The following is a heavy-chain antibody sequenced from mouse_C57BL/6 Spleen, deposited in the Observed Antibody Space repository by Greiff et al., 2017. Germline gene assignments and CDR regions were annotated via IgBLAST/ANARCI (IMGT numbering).Heavy chain of an antibody. CDR1: GYTFTSYW. CDR3: ARGDYEYAYYAMDY. Sequence: QVQLQQSGAELVKPGASVKLSCKASGYTFTSYWMHWVKQRPGRGLEWIGRIDPNSGGTKYNEKFKSKATLTVDKPSSTAYMQLSRRTSEDSAVYYCARGDYEYAYYAMDYWGQGTSVTVSS. V-gene: IGHV1-72*01. J-gene: IGHJ4*01. CDR2: IDPNSGGT. D-gene: IGHD2-4*01.